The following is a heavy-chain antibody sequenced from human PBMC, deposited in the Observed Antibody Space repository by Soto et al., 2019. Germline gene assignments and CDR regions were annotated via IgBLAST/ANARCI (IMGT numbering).Heavy chain of an antibody. V-gene: IGHV3-30-3*01. CDR2: ISYDGSRK. CDR3: ARGADSSSFLWGTGFDP. J-gene: IGHJ5*02. D-gene: IGHD6-6*01. Sequence: QVHLVESGGGVVQPGRSLRLACAASGFTLSNYAMHWVRQAPGKGLEWVAVISYDGSRKYYADSVKGRFTISRDNSKNTLSLQMNSLRAEDTAVYYCARGADSSSFLWGTGFDPWGQGTLVTVSS. CDR1: GFTLSNYA.